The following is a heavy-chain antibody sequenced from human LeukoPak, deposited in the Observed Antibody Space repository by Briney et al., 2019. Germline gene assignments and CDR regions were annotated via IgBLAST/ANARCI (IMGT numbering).Heavy chain of an antibody. CDR2: ISPRVGST. Sequence: GGSLRLSCAASGFTFSSYAMSWVRQAPGKGLEWVSAISPRVGSTYYADSVKGRFTISRDNSKNALYPQMDSLRAEDTAVYYCAKKYGDYVGFDYWGQGTLVTVSS. CDR1: GFTFSSYA. D-gene: IGHD4-17*01. CDR3: AKKYGDYVGFDY. V-gene: IGHV3-23*01. J-gene: IGHJ4*02.